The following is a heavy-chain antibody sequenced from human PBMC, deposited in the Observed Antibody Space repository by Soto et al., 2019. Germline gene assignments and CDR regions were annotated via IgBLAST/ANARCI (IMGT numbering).Heavy chain of an antibody. CDR2: IYYSGST. CDR1: GGSISSGGYY. D-gene: IGHD3-3*01. CDR3: ARASRQEWLFDY. J-gene: IGHJ4*02. Sequence: QVQLQESGPGLVKPSQTLSLTGTVSGGSISSGGYYWSWIRQHPGKGLEWIGYIYYSGSTYYNPSLKSRVTISVDTSKNQFSLKLSSVTAADTAVYYCARASRQEWLFDYWGQGTLVTVSS. V-gene: IGHV4-31*03.